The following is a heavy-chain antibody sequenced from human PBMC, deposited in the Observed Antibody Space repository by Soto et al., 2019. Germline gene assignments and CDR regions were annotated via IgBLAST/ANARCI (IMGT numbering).Heavy chain of an antibody. CDR2: IYYSGST. V-gene: IGHV4-31*03. J-gene: IGHJ6*03. CDR3: ARGLIGYCSGGSCYRHYYYYMDV. Sequence: SETLSLTCTVSGGSISSGGYYWSWIRQHPGKGLEWIGYIYYSGSTYYNPSLKSRVTISVDTSKNQFSLKLSSVTAADTAVYYCARGLIGYCSGGSCYRHYYYYMDVWGKGTTVTVSS. CDR1: GGSISSGGYY. D-gene: IGHD2-15*01.